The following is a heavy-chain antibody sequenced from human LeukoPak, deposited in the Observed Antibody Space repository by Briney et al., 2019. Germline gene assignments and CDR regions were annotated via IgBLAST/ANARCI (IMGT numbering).Heavy chain of an antibody. CDR3: AIIPNTATYYYYMDV. CDR1: GFTFSSHA. J-gene: IGHJ6*03. D-gene: IGHD2-2*02. Sequence: GGSLRLSCAASGFTFSSHAMSWVRQAPGKGLEWVSSISGSGDNRNYADSVKGRFTISRDNSKSTLYLQMNSLRAEDTAVYYCAIIPNTATYYYYMDVWGKGTTVTVSS. V-gene: IGHV3-23*01. CDR2: ISGSGDNR.